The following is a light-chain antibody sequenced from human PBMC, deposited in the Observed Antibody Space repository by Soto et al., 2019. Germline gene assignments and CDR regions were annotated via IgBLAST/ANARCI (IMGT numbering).Light chain of an antibody. CDR1: QSVASN. Sequence: EVVMTQSPATLSLSPGERATLSCRASQSVASNLAWYQQKLGQAPRLLIYGASTRATGIPARFSGSGSGTEFTLNISSLQSEDFEVYYCQQYNNWPLTFGGGTKVDIK. CDR3: QQYNNWPLT. CDR2: GAS. V-gene: IGKV3-15*01. J-gene: IGKJ4*01.